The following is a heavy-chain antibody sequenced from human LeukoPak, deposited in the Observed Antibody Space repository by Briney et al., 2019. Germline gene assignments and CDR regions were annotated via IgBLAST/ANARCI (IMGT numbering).Heavy chain of an antibody. V-gene: IGHV4-34*01. CDR3: ARGPGLIRYFDWLSHYYMDV. CDR2: INHSGST. CDR1: GGSFSGYY. J-gene: IGHJ6*03. Sequence: SETLSLTCAVYGGSFSGYYWSWIRQPPGKGLEWIGEINHSGSTNYNPSLKSRVTISVDTSKNQFSLKLSSVTAADTAVYYCARGPGLIRYFDWLSHYYMDVWGKGTTVTVSS. D-gene: IGHD3-9*01.